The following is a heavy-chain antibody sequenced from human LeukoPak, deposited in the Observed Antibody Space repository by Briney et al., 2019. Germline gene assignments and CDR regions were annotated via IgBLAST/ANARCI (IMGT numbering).Heavy chain of an antibody. D-gene: IGHD3-10*01. V-gene: IGHV3-30*04. CDR2: ISYDGSNK. CDR1: GFTFSSYA. Sequence: GGSLRLSCAASGFTFSSYAMHWVRQAPGKGLEWVGVISYDGSNKNYADSVKGRFTISTDNSKNTLYLQMNSLIAEDTAVYYCAREKVYYCGSVIPGNGAFDIWGQGTMVTVSS. J-gene: IGHJ3*02. CDR3: AREKVYYCGSVIPGNGAFDI.